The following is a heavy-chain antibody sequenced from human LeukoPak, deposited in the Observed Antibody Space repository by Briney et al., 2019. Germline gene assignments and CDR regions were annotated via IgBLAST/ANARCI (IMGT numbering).Heavy chain of an antibody. CDR1: GFTISTYW. Sequence: GSLRPSCPASGFTISTYWMSWVRQAPGKGLEWVAVISYDGSNKYYADSVKGRFTISRDNSKNTLYLQMNSLRAEDTAVYYCARTAGSSDPFDYWGQGTLVTVSS. D-gene: IGHD3-10*01. CDR2: ISYDGSNK. CDR3: ARTAGSSDPFDY. V-gene: IGHV3-30*03. J-gene: IGHJ4*02.